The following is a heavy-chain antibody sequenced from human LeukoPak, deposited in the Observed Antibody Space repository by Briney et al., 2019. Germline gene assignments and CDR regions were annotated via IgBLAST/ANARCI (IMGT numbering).Heavy chain of an antibody. Sequence: GESLKISCKGSGYRFTSYWISWVRQMPGKGLEWMGIIYPGDSDTTYSPSFQGQVSISADKSTSTAYLHWSSLKASDTAMYYCAKRSYGGNPDYWGQGTLVTVSS. CDR1: GYRFTSYW. V-gene: IGHV5-51*01. CDR2: IYPGDSDT. CDR3: AKRSYGGNPDY. J-gene: IGHJ4*02. D-gene: IGHD4-23*01.